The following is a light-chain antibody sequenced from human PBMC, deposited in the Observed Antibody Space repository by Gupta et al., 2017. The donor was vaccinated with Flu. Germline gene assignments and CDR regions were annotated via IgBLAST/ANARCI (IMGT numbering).Light chain of an antibody. Sequence: IQMTQSPSSLSASVGDRVTITCRASQRISSYLNWYQQKPGKAPKLLIYAASSLQSGVPSRFSGSGCGTDVTLTISSRQPEDFATYYCQQSYSTPMYTFGQGTKLEIK. CDR2: AAS. V-gene: IGKV1-39*01. J-gene: IGKJ2*01. CDR1: QRISSY. CDR3: QQSYSTPMYT.